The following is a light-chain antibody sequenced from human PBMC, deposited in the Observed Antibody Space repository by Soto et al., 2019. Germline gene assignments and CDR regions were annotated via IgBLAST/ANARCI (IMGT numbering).Light chain of an antibody. Sequence: ETQPTKKQSSLSASVGDRVTITSLSMQSIGSYFNWYQQKPGKAPKLLIYVASALESGVPSRFRGIGSRTDFPLTSSSLQPGDIATDFRQQTYSTRWTSGQGT. CDR1: QSIGSY. CDR2: VAS. V-gene: IGKV1-39*01. J-gene: IGKJ1*01. CDR3: QQTYSTRWT.